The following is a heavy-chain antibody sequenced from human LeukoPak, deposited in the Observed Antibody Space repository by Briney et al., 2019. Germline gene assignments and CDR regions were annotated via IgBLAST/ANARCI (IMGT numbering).Heavy chain of an antibody. V-gene: IGHV3-23*01. CDR1: GFTFSSYA. J-gene: IGHJ4*02. CDR2: ISGSGGST. CDR3: ATCLAAAGTFYFDY. D-gene: IGHD6-13*01. Sequence: GGSLRLSCVVSGFTFSSYAMSWVRQAPGKGLEWVSAISGSGGSTYYADSVKGRFTISRDNSKNTLYLQMNSLRAEDTAVYYCATCLAAAGTFYFDYWGQGTLVTVSS.